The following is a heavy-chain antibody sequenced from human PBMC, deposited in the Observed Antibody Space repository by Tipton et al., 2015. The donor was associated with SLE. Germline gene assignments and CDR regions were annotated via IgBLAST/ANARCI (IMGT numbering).Heavy chain of an antibody. CDR2: IYTSGST. CDR3: ARGAAAGTGGFDY. D-gene: IGHD6-13*01. J-gene: IGHJ4*02. Sequence: TLSLTCTVSGGSISSYYWSWIRQPPGKGLEWIGYIYTSGSTNYNPSLKSRVTISVDTSKNQFSLKLSSVTAADTAVYYCARGAAAGTGGFDYWGQGTLVTVSS. V-gene: IGHV4-4*09. CDR1: GGSISSYY.